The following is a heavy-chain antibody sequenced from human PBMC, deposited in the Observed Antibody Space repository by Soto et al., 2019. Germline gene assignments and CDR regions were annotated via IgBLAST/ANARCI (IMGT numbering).Heavy chain of an antibody. J-gene: IGHJ6*02. Sequence: GGSLRLSCAASGFTFSNAWMSWVRQAPGKGLEWVGRIKSKTDGGTTDYAAPVKGRFTISRDDSKNTLYLQMNSLKTEDTAVYYCTTVLGYCSGGSCYTYYYGMDVWGQGTTVTVSS. CDR3: TTVLGYCSGGSCYTYYYGMDV. V-gene: IGHV3-15*01. D-gene: IGHD2-15*01. CDR1: GFTFSNAW. CDR2: IKSKTDGGTT.